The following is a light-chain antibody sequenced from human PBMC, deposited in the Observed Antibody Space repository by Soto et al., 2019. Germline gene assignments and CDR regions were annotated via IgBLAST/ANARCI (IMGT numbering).Light chain of an antibody. Sequence: EIVMTQSPTTMTVSPGEGATLSCRASQSVSSELAWYQQRPGQAPRIFIYGASGRGIGIRDRFSGSGSGIDFTLTISRLEPEDVAVYYCQQYGSSPLTFGGGTKVDIK. J-gene: IGKJ4*01. CDR2: GAS. CDR3: QQYGSSPLT. V-gene: IGKV3-20*01. CDR1: QSVSSE.